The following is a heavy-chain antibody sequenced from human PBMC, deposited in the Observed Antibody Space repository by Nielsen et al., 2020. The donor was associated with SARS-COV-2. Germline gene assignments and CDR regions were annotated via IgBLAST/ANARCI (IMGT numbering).Heavy chain of an antibody. V-gene: IGHV3-49*04. J-gene: IGHJ4*02. Sequence: GESLKISCTASGFTFGDYAMSWVRQAPGKGLEWVGFIRSKAYGGTTEYAASVKGRFTISRDDSKSIAYLQMNSLKTEDTAVYYCTRDSYDSSGYYRKIKQNFDYWGQGTLVTVSS. D-gene: IGHD3-22*01. CDR1: GFTFGDYA. CDR3: TRDSYDSSGYYRKIKQNFDY. CDR2: IRSKAYGGTT.